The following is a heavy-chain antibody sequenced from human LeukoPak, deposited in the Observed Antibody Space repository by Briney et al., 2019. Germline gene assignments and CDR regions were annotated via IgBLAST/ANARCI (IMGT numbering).Heavy chain of an antibody. Sequence: QSGGSLRLSCAASGFTFSTYAMSWVRQAPGKGLEWVSGISGSDGSTYYADSVKGRFTISRDGSKNTLYLQMNSLRAEDMAVYYCAKGLRYFDYWGQGTLVTVSS. CDR2: ISGSDGST. CDR3: AKGLRYFDY. D-gene: IGHD5-12*01. J-gene: IGHJ4*02. V-gene: IGHV3-23*01. CDR1: GFTFSTYA.